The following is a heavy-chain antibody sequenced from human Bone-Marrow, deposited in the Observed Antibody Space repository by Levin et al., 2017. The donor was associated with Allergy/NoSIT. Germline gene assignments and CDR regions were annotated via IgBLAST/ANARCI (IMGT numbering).Heavy chain of an antibody. CDR3: SKHRHDYAPLRGYFDI. CDR1: GFALSGSA. V-gene: IGHV3-23*01. CDR2: ISGTGGSR. D-gene: IGHD4-17*01. Sequence: GGSLRLSCAASGFALSGSAMSWVRQSPGKGLEWVSFISGTGGSRYYADSVKGRFTISRDSSKNTLSLQMSSLRAADTALYYCSKHRHDYAPLRGYFDIWGQGVLVTVSS. J-gene: IGHJ4*02.